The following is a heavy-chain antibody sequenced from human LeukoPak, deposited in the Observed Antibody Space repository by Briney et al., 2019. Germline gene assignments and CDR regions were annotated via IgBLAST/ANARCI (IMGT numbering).Heavy chain of an antibody. J-gene: IGHJ6*03. D-gene: IGHD6-13*01. CDR1: GGSISSHY. V-gene: IGHV4-59*11. CDR3: ARRIAAGYYYYMDV. CDR2: IYYSGST. Sequence: SETLSLNCTVSGGSISSHYWSWIRQPPGKGLEWIGYIYYSGSTNYNPSLKSRVTISVDTSKNQFSLKLSSVTAADTAVYYCARRIAAGYYYYMDVWGKGTTVTVSS.